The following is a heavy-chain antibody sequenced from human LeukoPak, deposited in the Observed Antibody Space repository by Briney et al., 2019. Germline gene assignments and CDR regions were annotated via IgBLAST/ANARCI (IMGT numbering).Heavy chain of an antibody. Sequence: LGGSLRLSCAASGFTFSSYAMHWVRQAPRKGLEYVSAISSNGGSTYYANSVKGRFTISRDNSKNTLYLQMGSLRAEDMAVYYCATYGDYEADYWGQGTLVTVSS. CDR1: GFTFSSYA. D-gene: IGHD4-17*01. V-gene: IGHV3-64*01. J-gene: IGHJ4*02. CDR2: ISSNGGST. CDR3: ATYGDYEADY.